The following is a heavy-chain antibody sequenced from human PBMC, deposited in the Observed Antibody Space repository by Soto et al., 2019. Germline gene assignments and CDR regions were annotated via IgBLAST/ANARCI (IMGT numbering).Heavy chain of an antibody. V-gene: IGHV4-30-4*01. CDR1: GGSISSGDYY. Sequence: PSETLSLTCTVSGGSISSGDYYWSWIRQPPGKGLEWIGYIYYSGSTYYNPSLKSRVTISVDTSKNQFSLKLSSVTAADTAVYYCARETGSSSSWGRIRWFDPWGQGTLVTVSS. J-gene: IGHJ5*02. D-gene: IGHD6-6*01. CDR3: ARETGSSSSWGRIRWFDP. CDR2: IYYSGST.